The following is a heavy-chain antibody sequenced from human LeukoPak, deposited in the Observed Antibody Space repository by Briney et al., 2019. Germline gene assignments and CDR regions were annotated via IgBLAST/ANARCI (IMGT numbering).Heavy chain of an antibody. CDR3: ARDSDPLDY. Sequence: SVTLSLTCDVSGYSISSGYQWGWIRQPPGKGLEWIASIYYTGSTYYNPSLKSRVTLSVDTSKNQFSLKLTSVTAADTAVYYCARDSDPLDYWGRGTLVTVSS. D-gene: IGHD2-21*02. CDR1: GYSISSGYQ. J-gene: IGHJ4*02. CDR2: IYYTGST. V-gene: IGHV4-38-2*01.